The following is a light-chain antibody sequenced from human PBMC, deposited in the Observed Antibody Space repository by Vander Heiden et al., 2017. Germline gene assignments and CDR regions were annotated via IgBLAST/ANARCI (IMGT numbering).Light chain of an antibody. CDR2: RAS. Sequence: DIQMTQSPSTLSASVGDRVTITCRASQSISTWLAWYQLKPGKAPKLLIYRASNLESGVPSRFSGSGSGTEFTLTITSLQPDDFATYYCQQYSSSDHYSTFGQEARLEIQ. CDR1: QSISTW. CDR3: QQYSSSDHYST. V-gene: IGKV1-5*03. J-gene: IGKJ2*01.